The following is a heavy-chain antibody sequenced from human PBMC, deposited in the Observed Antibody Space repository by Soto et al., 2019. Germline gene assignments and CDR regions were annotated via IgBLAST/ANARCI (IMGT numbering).Heavy chain of an antibody. Sequence: EVQLVESGGGLVQPGGSLRLSCAASGFTFSSYWMHWVRQAPGKELVWVSRINSDGSTTSYADSVKGRFTISRDNAKNTLYLQLTSRRAEDTAVFFCAGGGYSYGYEAFDYWGQRTLVTVSS. CDR1: GFTFSSYW. J-gene: IGHJ4*02. CDR2: INSDGSTT. CDR3: AGGGYSYGYEAFDY. V-gene: IGHV3-74*01. D-gene: IGHD5-18*01.